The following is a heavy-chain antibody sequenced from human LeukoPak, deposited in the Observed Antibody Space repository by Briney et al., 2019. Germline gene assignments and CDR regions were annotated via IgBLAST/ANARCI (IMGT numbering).Heavy chain of an antibody. Sequence: SQTLSLTCTVSGRSISIGHYFWPSIPQPPGRVVEWNVYLCYNQITFYNPSLKSRVTISVDTTKNQLSMKMYSVTAADTAIYYCARAPYVVVTASAFDIWGQGTMVTVSS. CDR1: GRSISIGHYF. D-gene: IGHD2-21*02. V-gene: IGHV4-30-4*01. CDR2: LCYNQIT. CDR3: ARAPYVVVTASAFDI. J-gene: IGHJ3*02.